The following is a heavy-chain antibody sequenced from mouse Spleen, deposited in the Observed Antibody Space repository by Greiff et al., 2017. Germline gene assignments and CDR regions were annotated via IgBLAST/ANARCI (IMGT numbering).Heavy chain of an antibody. CDR2: IDPSDSYT. V-gene: IGHV1-50*01. Sequence: QVQLQQPGAELVKPGASVKLSCKASGYTFTSYWMQWVKQRPGQGLEWIGEIDPSDSYTNYNQKFKGKATLTVDTSSSTAYMQLSSLTSEDSAVYYCARWGGYNPGDYWGQGTTLTVSS. J-gene: IGHJ2*01. CDR3: ARWGGYNPGDY. CDR1: GYTFTSYW. D-gene: IGHD2-2*01.